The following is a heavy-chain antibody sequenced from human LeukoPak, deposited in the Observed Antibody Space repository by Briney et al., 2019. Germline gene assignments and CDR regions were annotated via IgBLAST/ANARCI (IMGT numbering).Heavy chain of an antibody. Sequence: GGSLRLSCAASGFIFSDYYMNWIRQAPGMGLEWVSYISSGASTTRYADSVKGRFTISRDNAKNSLYLQMNSLRAKDTAVYYCARSEKEPYSSGWYFDYWGQGTLVTVSS. CDR1: GFIFSDYY. CDR2: ISSGASTT. D-gene: IGHD6-19*01. V-gene: IGHV3-11*04. J-gene: IGHJ4*02. CDR3: ARSEKEPYSSGWYFDY.